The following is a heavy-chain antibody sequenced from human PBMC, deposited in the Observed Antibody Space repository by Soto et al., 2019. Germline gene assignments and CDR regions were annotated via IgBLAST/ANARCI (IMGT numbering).Heavy chain of an antibody. CDR3: ARAVRVVRAPFDP. D-gene: IGHD3-10*01. Sequence: EVQLVESGGGLVQPGGSLRLSCAASGFTVSSNYMSWVRQAPGKGLEWVSVIYSGGSTYYADSVKGRFTISRDNSKNTLYLQMNSLRAEDMAVYYCARAVRVVRAPFDPWGQGTLVTVSS. V-gene: IGHV3-66*01. J-gene: IGHJ5*02. CDR2: IYSGGST. CDR1: GFTVSSNY.